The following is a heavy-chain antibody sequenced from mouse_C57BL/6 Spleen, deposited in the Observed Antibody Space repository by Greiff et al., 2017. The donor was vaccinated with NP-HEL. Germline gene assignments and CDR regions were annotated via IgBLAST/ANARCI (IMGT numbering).Heavy chain of an antibody. V-gene: IGHV1-7*01. CDR2: INPSSGYT. Sequence: VQVVESGAELAKPGASVKLSCKASGYTFTSYWMHWVKQRPGQGLEWIGYINPSSGYTKYNQKFKDKATLTADKSSSTAYMQLSSLTYEDSAVYYCARGTTVVAYYYAMDYWGQGTSVTVSS. D-gene: IGHD1-1*01. CDR3: ARGTTVVAYYYAMDY. CDR1: GYTFTSYW. J-gene: IGHJ4*01.